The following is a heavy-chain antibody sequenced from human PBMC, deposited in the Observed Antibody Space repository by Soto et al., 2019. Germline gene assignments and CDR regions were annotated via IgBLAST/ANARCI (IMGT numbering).Heavy chain of an antibody. J-gene: IGHJ5*02. Sequence: QVQLVESGGGVVQPGRSLRLSCAASGFTFSSYGMHWVRQAPGKGLEWVAVIWYDGSNKYYADSVKGRFTISRDNSXXTLYLQMNSLRAEDTAVYYCARDLPTAMVTFWFDPWGQGTLVTVSS. CDR1: GFTFSSYG. CDR3: ARDLPTAMVTFWFDP. CDR2: IWYDGSNK. D-gene: IGHD5-18*01. V-gene: IGHV3-33*01.